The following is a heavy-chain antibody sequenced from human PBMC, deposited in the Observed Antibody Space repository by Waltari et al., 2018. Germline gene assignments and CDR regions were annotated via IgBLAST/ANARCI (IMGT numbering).Heavy chain of an antibody. CDR3: AKGASITWSTDLDF. V-gene: IGHV4-34*02. Sequence: QVRLRQWGAGLLKSSETLSLTCAVYNGAFSDYYVSWLRHSPGKGLEWIGEMDRYGRINYNPSLESRVTISSDMAKNQFFLNLRSVTAADTAIYYCAKGASITWSTDLDFWGQGLRVSVSS. J-gene: IGHJ4*02. D-gene: IGHD2-2*01. CDR1: NGAFSDYY. CDR2: MDRYGRI.